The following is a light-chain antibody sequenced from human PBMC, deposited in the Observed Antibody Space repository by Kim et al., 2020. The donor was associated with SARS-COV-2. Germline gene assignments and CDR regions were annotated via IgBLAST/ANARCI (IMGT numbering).Light chain of an antibody. V-gene: IGLV2-14*01. Sequence: QSALTQPASVSGSPGQSITISCTGTSSDVGGYNYVSWYQQHPGKAPKLMVYVVSQRPSGVSNRFSGSKSGNTASLTISGLQAEDEADYHCSSYTSSRTWVFGGGTQLTVL. J-gene: IGLJ3*02. CDR1: SSDVGGYNY. CDR3: SSYTSSRTWV. CDR2: VVS.